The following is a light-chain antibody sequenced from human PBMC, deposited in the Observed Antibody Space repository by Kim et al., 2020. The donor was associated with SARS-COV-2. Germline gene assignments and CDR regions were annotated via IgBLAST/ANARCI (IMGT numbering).Light chain of an antibody. J-gene: IGKJ1*01. CDR2: GAS. Sequence: EIVLTQSPGTLSLSPGETATLSCRASQSLSDSYLAWYQQKPGQAPRLLIYGASGRATGIPDRFSGSGSGTDFTLTISRLEPEDFAVYYCQQYDDSPPWTFGQGTKVEIK. CDR1: QSLSDSY. CDR3: QQYDDSPPWT. V-gene: IGKV3-20*01.